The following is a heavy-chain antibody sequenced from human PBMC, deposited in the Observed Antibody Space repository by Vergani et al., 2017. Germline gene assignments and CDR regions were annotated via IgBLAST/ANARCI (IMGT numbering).Heavy chain of an antibody. Sequence: EVQLLESGGGLVQPGGSLRLSCAASGFTFSSYAMSWVRQAPGKGLEWVSAISGSGGSTDYADSVKGRFTISRDNAKNTLYLQMNSLRAEDTAVYYCARDLRRDDSSGYYPNYYYYYGMDVWGQGTTVTVSS. J-gene: IGHJ6*02. D-gene: IGHD3-22*01. CDR1: GFTFSSYA. CDR2: ISGSGGST. CDR3: ARDLRRDDSSGYYPNYYYYYGMDV. V-gene: IGHV3-23*01.